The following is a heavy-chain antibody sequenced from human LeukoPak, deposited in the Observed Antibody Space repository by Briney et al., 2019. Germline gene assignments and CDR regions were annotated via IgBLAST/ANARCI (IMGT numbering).Heavy chain of an antibody. D-gene: IGHD6-19*01. CDR3: ARVRPRSIAVAARNAFDI. Sequence: PSETLSLTCAVYGGSFSGYYWSWIRQPPGKGLEWIGEVNHSGSTTYNPSLKSRVTISGDTSKNQFPLKLSSVTAADTAVYYCARVRPRSIAVAARNAFDIWGQGTMVTVSS. V-gene: IGHV4-34*01. CDR2: VNHSGST. CDR1: GGSFSGYY. J-gene: IGHJ3*02.